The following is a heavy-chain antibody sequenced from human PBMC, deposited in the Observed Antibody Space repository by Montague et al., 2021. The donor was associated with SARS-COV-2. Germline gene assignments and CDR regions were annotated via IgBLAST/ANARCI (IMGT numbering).Heavy chain of an antibody. CDR1: GGSIGSGAYF. CDR3: ARRTPAGGVFDH. Sequence: SETLSLTCTVSGGSIGSGAYFGAWIRQPPGKGLEWIGSVYYTGNTYYNPSLKSRVTISVDSSKNQFSLTVSSVTAADTAVYYCARRTPAGGVFDHWGQGTLVTVSS. V-gene: IGHV4-39*01. J-gene: IGHJ4*02. CDR2: VYYTGNT. D-gene: IGHD4-23*01.